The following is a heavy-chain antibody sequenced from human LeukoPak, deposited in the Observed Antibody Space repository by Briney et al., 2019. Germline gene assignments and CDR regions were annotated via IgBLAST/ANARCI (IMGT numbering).Heavy chain of an antibody. V-gene: IGHV3-30*02. CDR2: IRYDGSNK. CDR1: GFTFSSYG. J-gene: IGHJ3*02. Sequence: AGGSLRLSCAASGFTFSSYGMHWVRQAPGKGLEWVAFIRYDGSNKYYADSVKGRFTISRDNSKNTLYLQMNSLRAEDTAVYYCARVHWGYSYGPDAFDIWGQGTMVTVSS. D-gene: IGHD5-18*01. CDR3: ARVHWGYSYGPDAFDI.